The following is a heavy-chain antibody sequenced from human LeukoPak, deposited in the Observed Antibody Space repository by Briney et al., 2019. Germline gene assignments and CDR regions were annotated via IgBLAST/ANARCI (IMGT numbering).Heavy chain of an antibody. CDR1: GGSISSSSYY. CDR3: ARGLDYYDSSGYEVYFQY. Sequence: SETLSLTCTVSGGSISSSSYYWGWIRQPPGKGLEWIGSIYYSGSTYYNPSLKSRVTISVDTSKNQFSLKLSSVTAADTAVYYCARGLDYYDSSGYEVYFQYWGQGTLVTVSS. CDR2: IYYSGST. J-gene: IGHJ1*01. V-gene: IGHV4-39*07. D-gene: IGHD3-22*01.